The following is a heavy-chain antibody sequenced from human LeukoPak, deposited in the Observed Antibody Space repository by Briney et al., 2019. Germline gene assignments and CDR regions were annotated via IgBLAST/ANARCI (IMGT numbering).Heavy chain of an antibody. V-gene: IGHV4-39*07. CDR3: ARVTYDFWSGYGDYYYYYMDV. Sequence: PSETLSLTCTVSGGSISSSSYYWGWIRQPPGKGLEWIGSIYYSGSTYYNPSLKSRVTISVDSSKNQFSLKLSSVTAADTAVYYCARVTYDFWSGYGDYYYYYMDVWGKGTTVTVSS. CDR2: IYYSGST. D-gene: IGHD3-3*01. J-gene: IGHJ6*03. CDR1: GGSISSSSYY.